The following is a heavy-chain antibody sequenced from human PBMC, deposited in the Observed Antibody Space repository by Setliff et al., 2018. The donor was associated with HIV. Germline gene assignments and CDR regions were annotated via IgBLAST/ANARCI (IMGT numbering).Heavy chain of an antibody. CDR3: ARGPTGYSSGWFSWDVNDY. Sequence: ASVKVSCKASGYTFTSNFMHWVRQAPGQGLEGMGVINPTDDTTTYAQNFEGRVTMTRDTSTSTVFMELKSLRSDDTAVYYCARGPTGYSSGWFSWDVNDYWGQGTLVTVSS. CDR2: INPTDDTT. V-gene: IGHV1-46*01. J-gene: IGHJ4*02. D-gene: IGHD6-19*01. CDR1: GYTFTSNF.